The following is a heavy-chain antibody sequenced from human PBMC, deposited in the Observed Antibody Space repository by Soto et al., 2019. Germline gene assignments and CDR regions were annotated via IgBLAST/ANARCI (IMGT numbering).Heavy chain of an antibody. CDR3: ARGLKNFMSLGELSYFDY. Sequence: SETLSLTCAVSGGSISSGGYSWSWIRQPPGKGLEWIGYIYHSGSTYYNPSLKSRVTISVDRSKNQFSLKLSSVTAADTAVYYCARGLKNFMSLGELSYFDYWGQGTLVTVSS. D-gene: IGHD3-16*02. CDR1: GGSISSGGYS. J-gene: IGHJ4*02. V-gene: IGHV4-30-2*01. CDR2: IYHSGST.